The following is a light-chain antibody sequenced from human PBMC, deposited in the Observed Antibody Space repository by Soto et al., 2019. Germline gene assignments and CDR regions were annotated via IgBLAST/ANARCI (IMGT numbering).Light chain of an antibody. CDR2: KAS. Sequence: DIHMTQSPSTLSASVGDRVTITCRASQSINGWLAWYQQKPGKAPKLLIHKASSLESGVPSRFSGSDSGTEFTLTITSLQPDDFATYYCQQYDTYPWTFGQGTTVEIK. CDR3: QQYDTYPWT. J-gene: IGKJ1*01. CDR1: QSINGW. V-gene: IGKV1-5*03.